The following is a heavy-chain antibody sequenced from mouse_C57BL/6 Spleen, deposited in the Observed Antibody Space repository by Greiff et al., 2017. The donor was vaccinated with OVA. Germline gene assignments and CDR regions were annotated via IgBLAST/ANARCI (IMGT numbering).Heavy chain of an antibody. CDR1: GYTFTEYT. CDR2: FYPGSGSI. Sequence: VQLQQPGTELVKPGASVKLSCKASGYTFTEYTIHWVKQRSGQGLEWIGWFYPGSGSIKYNEKFKDKATLTADKSSSTVYMERSRLTAEDSAVYCCARHEVHYDGSTGGFAYWGQGTLVTVSA. CDR3: ARHEVHYDGSTGGFAY. V-gene: IGHV1-62-2*01. D-gene: IGHD2-3*01. J-gene: IGHJ3*01.